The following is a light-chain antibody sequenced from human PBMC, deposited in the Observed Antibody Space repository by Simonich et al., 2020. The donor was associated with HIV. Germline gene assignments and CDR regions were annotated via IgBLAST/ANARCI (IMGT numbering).Light chain of an antibody. CDR1: QSVLYSSNNKNY. J-gene: IGKJ1*01. CDR2: WAS. CDR3: QQYYNTPQT. V-gene: IGKV4-1*01. Sequence: DIVMTQSPDSLAVSLGERATINCKSSQSVLYSSNNKNYLVWYQQKPGQPPKLLIYWASTRESGVPDRFSGSGSGTDFTLTISSLQAEDVAVYYCQQYYNTPQTFGQGTKVEIK.